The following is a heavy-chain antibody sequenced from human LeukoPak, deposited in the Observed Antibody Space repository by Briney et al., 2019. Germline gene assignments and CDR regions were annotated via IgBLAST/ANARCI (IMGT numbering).Heavy chain of an antibody. V-gene: IGHV1-18*01. CDR3: ARAPRTRYDILSGYSDV. Sequence: ASVKVSCKASGYTFTSYGISWVRQAPGQGLEWMGWISAYNGNTNCAQKLQGRVTMTTDTSTSTAYMELRSLRPDDTAVYYCARAPRTRYDILSGYSDVWGQGTTGTVSS. J-gene: IGHJ6*02. D-gene: IGHD3-9*01. CDR2: ISAYNGNT. CDR1: GYTFTSYG.